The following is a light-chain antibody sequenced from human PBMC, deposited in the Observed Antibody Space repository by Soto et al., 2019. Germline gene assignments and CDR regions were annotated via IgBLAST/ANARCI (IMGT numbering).Light chain of an antibody. CDR1: QSVSSN. CDR3: QQYNNGPPMYT. Sequence: EIVMTQSPATLSVSPGERATLYCRASQSVSSNLAWYQQKPGQAPRLLIYGASTRATGIPARFSGSGSGTEFTLTISSLQSEDFAVYYCQQYNNGPPMYTFGQGTKLEIK. CDR2: GAS. V-gene: IGKV3-15*01. J-gene: IGKJ2*01.